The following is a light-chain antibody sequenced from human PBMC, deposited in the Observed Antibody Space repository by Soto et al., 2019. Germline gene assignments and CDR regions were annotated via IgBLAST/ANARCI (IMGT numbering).Light chain of an antibody. CDR2: GAS. CDR3: QQYGSSPWT. Sequence: EIVLTQSPGTLSFSPGERATLSCKASQGLGSNYLAWYQQKPGQAPRPLIYGASSRATGIPDRFSGSGSGADFTLTISRLEPEDCAVYYCQQYGSSPWTFGQGTTVEIK. V-gene: IGKV3-20*01. CDR1: QGLGSNY. J-gene: IGKJ1*01.